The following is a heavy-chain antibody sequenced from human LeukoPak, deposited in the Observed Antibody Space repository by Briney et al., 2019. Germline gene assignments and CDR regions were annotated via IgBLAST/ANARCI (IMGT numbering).Heavy chain of an antibody. CDR1: GGSVSSGSYY. CDR2: IYYSGST. D-gene: IGHD3-3*01. Sequence: SETLSLTCTVSGGSVSSGSYYWGWIRQPPGKGLEWIGSIYYSGSTYYNPSLKSRVTISVDTSKNQFSLKLSSVTAADTAVYYCARLPFYDFWSGYRTAFDYWGQGTLVTVSS. J-gene: IGHJ4*02. V-gene: IGHV4-39*01. CDR3: ARLPFYDFWSGYRTAFDY.